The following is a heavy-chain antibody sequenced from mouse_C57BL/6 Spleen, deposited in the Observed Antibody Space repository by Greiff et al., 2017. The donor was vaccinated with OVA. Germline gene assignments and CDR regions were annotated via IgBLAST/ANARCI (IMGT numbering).Heavy chain of an antibody. Sequence: VQLQQSGPELVKPVASVKLSCTASCYTFTSSDLNWVKQSPGQGLALIGWIYPRDGSTKYNEKFKGKATLTVDTSSSTAYMERHSLTSEDSAVYFCARSEGYYFDYWGQGTTLTVSS. J-gene: IGHJ2*01. CDR3: ARSEGYYFDY. CDR2: IYPRDGST. CDR1: CYTFTSSD. V-gene: IGHV1-85*01.